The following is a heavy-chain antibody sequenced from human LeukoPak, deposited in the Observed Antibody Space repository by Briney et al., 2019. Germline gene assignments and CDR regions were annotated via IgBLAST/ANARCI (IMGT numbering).Heavy chain of an antibody. CDR2: LIPIFGTA. V-gene: IGHV1-69*01. CDR1: GGTFSSYA. D-gene: IGHD6-19*01. CDR3: ASGGIAVAASYYYYGMDV. Sequence: GASVKVSCKASGGTFSSYAISWVRQAPGQGLEWMGELIPIFGTANYAQKFQGRVTITADESTSTAYMELSSLRSEDTAVYYCASGGIAVAASYYYYGMDVWGKGTTVTVSS. J-gene: IGHJ6*04.